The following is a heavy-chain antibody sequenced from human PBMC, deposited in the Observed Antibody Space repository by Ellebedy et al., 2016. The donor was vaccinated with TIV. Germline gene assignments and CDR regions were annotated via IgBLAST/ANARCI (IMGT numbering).Heavy chain of an antibody. V-gene: IGHV4-39*07. D-gene: IGHD6-19*01. Sequence: MPSETLSLTFPVPGASIRTTTCYWVSILQPPGKGLDYIWTITYSGTTYYNPSLKSRVTISIDTSKNQFSLNLSYLTAADTAVYYCARRRSGSSEDYWGQGTLVTVSS. CDR2: ITYSGTT. CDR3: ARRRSGSSEDY. J-gene: IGHJ4*02. CDR1: GASIRTTTCY.